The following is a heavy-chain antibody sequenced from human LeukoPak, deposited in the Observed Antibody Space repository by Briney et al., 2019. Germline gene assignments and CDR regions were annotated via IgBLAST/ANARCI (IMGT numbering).Heavy chain of an antibody. V-gene: IGHV3-30-3*01. CDR1: GFTFSSYA. J-gene: IGHJ6*02. CDR3: ARDDINVDTAMVMRYYYGMDV. Sequence: GGSLRLSCAASGFTFSSYAMHWVSQAPGKGLEWVAVISYDGSNKYYADSVKGRFTISRDNSKNTLYLQMNSLRAEDTAVYYCARDDINVDTAMVMRYYYGMDVWGQGTTVTVSS. CDR2: ISYDGSNK. D-gene: IGHD5-18*01.